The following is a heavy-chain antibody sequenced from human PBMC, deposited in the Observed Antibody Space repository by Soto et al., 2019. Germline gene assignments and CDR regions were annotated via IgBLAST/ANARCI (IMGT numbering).Heavy chain of an antibody. J-gene: IGHJ2*01. CDR2: IIPIFGTA. Sequence: QVPLVQSGAEVKKPGSSVTVSCKASGGTFSSYTISWVRQAPGQGLEWMGGIIPIFGTANYAQKFQGRVTITADESTSTADMELSSLRSEDTAVYYCARGNHRWLQLWYFDLWGRGTLVTVSS. CDR3: ARGNHRWLQLWYFDL. D-gene: IGHD5-12*01. CDR1: GGTFSSYT. V-gene: IGHV1-69*12.